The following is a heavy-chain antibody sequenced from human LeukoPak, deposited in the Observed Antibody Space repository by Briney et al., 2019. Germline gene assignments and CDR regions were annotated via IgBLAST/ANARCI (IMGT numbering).Heavy chain of an antibody. CDR3: ARWLHFTVYFDY. D-gene: IGHD5-24*01. Sequence: PGGSLRLSCAASGFTFSSYGMHWVRQAPGKGLEWVAFIRYDGSNKYYADSVKGRFTISRDNSKNTLYLQMNSLRAEDTAVYYCARWLHFTVYFDYWGQGTLVTVSS. J-gene: IGHJ4*02. CDR2: IRYDGSNK. V-gene: IGHV3-30*02. CDR1: GFTFSSYG.